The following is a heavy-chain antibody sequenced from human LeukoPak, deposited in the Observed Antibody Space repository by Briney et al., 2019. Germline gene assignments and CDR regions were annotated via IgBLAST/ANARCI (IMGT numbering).Heavy chain of an antibody. V-gene: IGHV4-34*01. Sequence: SETLSLTCAVYSGSFSGYYWSWIRQPPGKGLEWIGYIYYSGSTYYNPSLKSRVTISVDTSKNQFSLKLSSVTAADTAVYYCARDSPIDYWGQGTLVTVSS. CDR3: ARDSPIDY. J-gene: IGHJ4*02. CDR1: SGSFSGYY. CDR2: IYYSGST.